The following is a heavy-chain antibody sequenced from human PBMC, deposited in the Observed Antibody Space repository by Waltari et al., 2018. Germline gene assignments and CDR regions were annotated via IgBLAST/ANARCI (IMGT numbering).Heavy chain of an antibody. Sequence: QVQLVQSGAEVKKPGASVKLSCKACGYAFPNYYTHWVRQAPGPGLAWMGVINPRGGRTTYAQMFQGRVTITTDTSTSTVNMDLSRLRSEDTAVYYCARGPHYDSSGYSFDCWGLGTLVTVSS. CDR2: INPRGGRT. J-gene: IGHJ4*02. CDR1: GYAFPNYY. V-gene: IGHV1-46*01. D-gene: IGHD3-22*01. CDR3: ARGPHYDSSGYSFDC.